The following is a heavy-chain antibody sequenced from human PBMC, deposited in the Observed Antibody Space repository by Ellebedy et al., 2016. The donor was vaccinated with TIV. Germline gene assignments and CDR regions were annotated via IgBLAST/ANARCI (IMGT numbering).Heavy chain of an antibody. Sequence: GESLKISCAASGFTFSSYSMNWVRQAPGKGLEWVSSITSSSSYRFYADSVKGRFTISRDNAKNSLYLQMNSLRAEDTAVYYCASTTIFGILSRPYYYAMDVWGQGTTVTVSS. J-gene: IGHJ6*02. CDR2: ITSSSSYR. CDR3: ASTTIFGILSRPYYYAMDV. D-gene: IGHD3-3*01. CDR1: GFTFSSYS. V-gene: IGHV3-21*01.